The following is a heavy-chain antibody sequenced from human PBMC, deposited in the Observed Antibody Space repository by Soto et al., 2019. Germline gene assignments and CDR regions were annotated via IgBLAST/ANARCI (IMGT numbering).Heavy chain of an antibody. CDR1: GFTFSSYA. J-gene: IGHJ4*02. D-gene: IGHD3-10*01. Sequence: PGGSLRLSCAASGFTFSSYAMSWVRQAPGKGLEWVSAISGSGGSTYYADSVKGRLTISRDNSKNTLYLQMNSLRAEDTAVYYCAKHIQRGFGELAPFDYWGQGTLVTVSS. V-gene: IGHV3-23*01. CDR3: AKHIQRGFGELAPFDY. CDR2: ISGSGGST.